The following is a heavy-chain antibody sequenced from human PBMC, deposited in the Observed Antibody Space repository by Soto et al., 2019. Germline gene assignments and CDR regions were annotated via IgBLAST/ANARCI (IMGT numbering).Heavy chain of an antibody. CDR1: GGTFSSYT. CDR2: IIPILGIA. J-gene: IGHJ6*03. CDR3: ARGGDYSWYYYYMDV. V-gene: IGHV1-69*02. D-gene: IGHD4-17*01. Sequence: SVKVSCKASGGTFSSYTISWVRQAPGPGLEWMGRIIPILGIANYAQKFQGRVTITADKSTSTAYMELSSLRSEDTAVYYCARGGDYSWYYYYMDVWGKGTTVTVS.